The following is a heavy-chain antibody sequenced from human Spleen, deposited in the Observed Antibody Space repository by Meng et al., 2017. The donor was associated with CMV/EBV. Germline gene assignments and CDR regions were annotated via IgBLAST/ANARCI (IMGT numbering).Heavy chain of an antibody. CDR1: GFTFSSYS. CDR3: ARGVDDWLNWFDP. CDR2: ISSSSSYI. D-gene: IGHD3-9*01. J-gene: IGHJ5*02. Sequence: EVQLVESGGGLVKPGGSLRLYCAASGFTFSSYSMNWVRQAPGKGLEWVSSISSSSSYIYYADSVKGRFTISRDNAKNSLYLQMNSLRAEDTAVYYCARGVDDWLNWFDPWGQGTLVTVSS. V-gene: IGHV3-21*01.